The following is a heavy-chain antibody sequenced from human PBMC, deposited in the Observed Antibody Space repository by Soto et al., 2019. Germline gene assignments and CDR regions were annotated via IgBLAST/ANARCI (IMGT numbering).Heavy chain of an antibody. D-gene: IGHD6-25*01. V-gene: IGHV3-30*18. J-gene: IGHJ6*02. CDR2: ISYDGSNK. Sequence: GGSLRLSCAASGFTFSSYGMHWVRQAPGKGLEWVAVISYDGSNKYYADSVKGRFTISRDNSKNTLYLQMNSLRAEDTAVYYCAKDLAPPHSIAAIYYYYGMDVWGQGTTVTVSS. CDR1: GFTFSSYG. CDR3: AKDLAPPHSIAAIYYYYGMDV.